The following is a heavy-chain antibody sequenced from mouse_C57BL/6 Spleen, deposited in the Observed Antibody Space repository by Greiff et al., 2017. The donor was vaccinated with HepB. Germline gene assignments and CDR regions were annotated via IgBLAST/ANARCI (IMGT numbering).Heavy chain of an antibody. CDR3: ARRGATVVADYWYFDV. D-gene: IGHD1-1*01. J-gene: IGHJ1*03. CDR2: IHPSDSDT. Sequence: VQLQQPGAELVKPGASVKVSCKASGYTFTSYWMHWVKQRPGQGLEWIGSIHPSDSDTNYNQKFKGKATLTVDKSSSTAYMQLSSLTSEDSAVYYCARRGATVVADYWYFDVWGTGTTVTVSS. CDR1: GYTFTSYW. V-gene: IGHV1-74*01.